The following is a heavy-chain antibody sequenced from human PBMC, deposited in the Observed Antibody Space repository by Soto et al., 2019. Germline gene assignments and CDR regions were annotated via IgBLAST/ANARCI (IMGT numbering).Heavy chain of an antibody. Sequence: SETLSLTCTVSGGSISSGGYYWSWIRQHPGKGLEWIGYIYYSGSTYYNPSLKSRVTISVDTSKNQFSLKLSSVTAADTAVYYCARSQRRREGSYYYGMDVWGQGTTVTVS. V-gene: IGHV4-31*03. J-gene: IGHJ6*02. CDR3: ARSQRRREGSYYYGMDV. D-gene: IGHD2-2*01. CDR1: GGSISSGGYY. CDR2: IYYSGST.